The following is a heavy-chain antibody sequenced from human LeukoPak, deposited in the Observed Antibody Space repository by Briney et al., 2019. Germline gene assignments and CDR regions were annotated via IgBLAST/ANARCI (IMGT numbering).Heavy chain of an antibody. D-gene: IGHD3-3*01. Sequence: GGSLRLSCAAYGFTFRSYWMHWVRQAPGKGLVWVSRINSDGSNTNYADSVKGRFTISRDNAKNTLYLQMNSLRAEDTAVYYCARAPYFDFWSGYPPDYWGQGTLVTVSS. CDR3: ARAPYFDFWSGYPPDY. V-gene: IGHV3-74*01. CDR1: GFTFRSYW. CDR2: INSDGSNT. J-gene: IGHJ4*02.